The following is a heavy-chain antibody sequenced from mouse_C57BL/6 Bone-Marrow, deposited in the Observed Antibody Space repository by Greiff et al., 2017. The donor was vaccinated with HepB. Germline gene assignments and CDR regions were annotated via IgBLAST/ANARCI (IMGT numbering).Heavy chain of an antibody. J-gene: IGHJ4*01. V-gene: IGHV2-6-1*01. CDR1: GFSLTSYG. CDR3: ARQLYGNYAYYAMDY. CDR2: IWSDGST. D-gene: IGHD2-1*01. Sequence: QVQLKESGPGLVAPSQSLSITCTVSGFSLTSYGVHWVRQPPGKGLEWLVVIWSDGSTTYNSALKSRLSISKDNSKSQVFLKMNSLQTDDTAMYYCARQLYGNYAYYAMDYWGQGTSVTVSS.